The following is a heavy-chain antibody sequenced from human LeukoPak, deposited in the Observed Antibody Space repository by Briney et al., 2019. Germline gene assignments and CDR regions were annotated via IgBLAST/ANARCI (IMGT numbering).Heavy chain of an antibody. V-gene: IGHV1-18*01. CDR3: ARVSYYYDSSGYWVDAFDI. J-gene: IGHJ3*02. Sequence: GTSVKVSCKASGYTFTSYAITWVRQAPGQGLEWMVRISGYNGDTQYAQKIQARVTVTSDTSTSTAYMELRSLRSDDTAVYYCARVSYYYDSSGYWVDAFDIWGQGTMVAVSP. CDR1: GYTFTSYA. D-gene: IGHD3-22*01. CDR2: ISGYNGDT.